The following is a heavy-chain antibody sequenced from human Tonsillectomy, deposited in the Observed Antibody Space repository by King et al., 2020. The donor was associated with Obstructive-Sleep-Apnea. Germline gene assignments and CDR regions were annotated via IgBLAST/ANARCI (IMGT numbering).Heavy chain of an antibody. CDR2: IFYSGST. V-gene: IGHV4-39*07. CDR1: GVSISSSNYY. Sequence: QLQESGPGLVKPSETLSLTCTVSGVSISSSNYYWGWIRQPPGKGLEWIGSIFYSGSTYYNPSLKSRVTISIDTSKNQFSLKLSSVTAADTAVYYCARGRRGGDYYFDFWGQGTLVTVSS. D-gene: IGHD2-21*01. CDR3: ARGRRGGDYYFDF. J-gene: IGHJ4*02.